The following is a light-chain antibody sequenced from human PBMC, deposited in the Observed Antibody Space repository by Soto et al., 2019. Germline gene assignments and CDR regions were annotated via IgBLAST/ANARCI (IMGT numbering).Light chain of an antibody. Sequence: EIVVTQSPATLSVSPGERATLSCRASQSVSSNLAWYQQKPGQGPRLLIYGASTRATGIPARFSGSGSGTEFTLTISRLQSEDFAVYYCQQYNNWPWTFGQGTKVDIK. J-gene: IGKJ1*01. V-gene: IGKV3-15*01. CDR3: QQYNNWPWT. CDR2: GAS. CDR1: QSVSSN.